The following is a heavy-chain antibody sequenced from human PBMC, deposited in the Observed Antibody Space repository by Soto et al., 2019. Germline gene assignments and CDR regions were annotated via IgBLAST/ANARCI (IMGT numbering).Heavy chain of an antibody. J-gene: IGHJ5*02. CDR3: ARGPGSLRP. CDR1: CGSIISGDYY. CDR2: IYYSGST. D-gene: IGHD1-1*01. Sequence: PSETLSLTRTVSCGSIISGDYYWSWIRQPPGKGLEWIGYIYYSGSTYYNPSLKSRVTISVDTSKNQFSLQLNSVTPDDTAIYYCARGPGSLRPWGQGTLVTVSS. V-gene: IGHV4-30-4*01.